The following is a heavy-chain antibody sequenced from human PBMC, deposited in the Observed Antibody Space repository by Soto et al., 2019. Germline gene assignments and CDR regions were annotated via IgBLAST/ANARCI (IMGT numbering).Heavy chain of an antibody. CDR2: ISAYNGNT. Sequence: QVQLVQSGAEVKKPGASVKVSCKASGYTFTSYGISWVRQAPGQGLEWMGWISAYNGNTNYAQKLQGRVTMTTETSTSTAYMELRSLRSDDTAVYYCARDLRGSHYGSGSAFGYWGQGTLVTVSS. J-gene: IGHJ4*02. D-gene: IGHD3-10*01. V-gene: IGHV1-18*04. CDR3: ARDLRGSHYGSGSAFGY. CDR1: GYTFTSYG.